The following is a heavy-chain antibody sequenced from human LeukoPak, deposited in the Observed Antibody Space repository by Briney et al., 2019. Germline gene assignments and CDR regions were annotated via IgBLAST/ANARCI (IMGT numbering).Heavy chain of an antibody. CDR3: ARVMTTVTTGIDY. D-gene: IGHD4-17*01. CDR1: GFTFNNYA. Sequence: GGSLRLSCAASGFTFNNYAMTWVRQAPGKGLEWVSAISGSGGTTLYADSVKGRFTISRDNSKSTLYLQMNSLRAEDTAVYYCARVMTTVTTGIDYWGQGTLVTVSS. V-gene: IGHV3-23*01. CDR2: ISGSGGTT. J-gene: IGHJ4*02.